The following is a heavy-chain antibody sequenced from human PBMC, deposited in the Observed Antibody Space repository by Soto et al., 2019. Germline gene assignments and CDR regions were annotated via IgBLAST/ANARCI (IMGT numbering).Heavy chain of an antibody. CDR2: AYYSGST. CDR3: ARDRSTYGGGGTGEVKENWFDP. CDR1: GGSISHYY. J-gene: IGHJ5*02. Sequence: ETLSLTCTVSGGSISHYYWSWIRQSPGKGLEWIGYAYYSGSTDYNPSLKSRVTMSVDTSKNQVSLKLNSVTTADTAVYYCARDRSTYGGGGTGEVKENWFDPWGPGTLVTV. D-gene: IGHD2-8*01. V-gene: IGHV4-59*01.